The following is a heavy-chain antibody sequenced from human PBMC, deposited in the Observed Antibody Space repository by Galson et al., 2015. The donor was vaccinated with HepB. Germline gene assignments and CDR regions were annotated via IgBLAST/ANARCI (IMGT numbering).Heavy chain of an antibody. CDR2: ISYDGSNK. V-gene: IGHV3-30-3*01. CDR3: VRGRIMITFGGVIVPGGDGDY. CDR1: GFTFSSYA. Sequence: SLRLSCAASGFTFSSYAMHWVRQAPGKGLEWVAVISYDGSNKYYADSVKGRFTISRDNSKNTLYLQMNSLRAEDTAVYYCVRGRIMITFGGVIVPGGDGDYWGQGTLVTVSS. D-gene: IGHD3-16*02. J-gene: IGHJ4*02.